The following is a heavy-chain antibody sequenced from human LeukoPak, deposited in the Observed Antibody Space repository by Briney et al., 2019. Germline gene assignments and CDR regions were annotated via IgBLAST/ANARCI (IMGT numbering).Heavy chain of an antibody. CDR1: GGSFSGYY. D-gene: IGHD3-10*01. V-gene: IGHV4-34*01. CDR3: ARGRRNLRGVESWFDP. CDR2: INHSGST. J-gene: IGHJ5*02. Sequence: PSETLSLTCAVYGGSFSGYYWSWIRQPPGKGLEWIGEINHSGSTNYNPSLKSRVTISVDTSKNQFSLKLSSVTAADTAVYYCARGRRNLRGVESWFDPWGQGTLVTVSS.